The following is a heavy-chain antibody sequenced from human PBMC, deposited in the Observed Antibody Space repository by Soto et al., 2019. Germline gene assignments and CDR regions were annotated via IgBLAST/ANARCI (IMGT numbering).Heavy chain of an antibody. CDR3: ATALETYSPAGYYINLFDP. D-gene: IGHD3-22*01. J-gene: IGHJ5*02. CDR1: GASFTSNSYF. V-gene: IGHV4-39*01. Sequence: QVQLQESGPGLVKPSETLSLTCTVSGASFTSNSYFWGWIRQAPGKGLEWIASFFYGGMTYYNPSLKSRVSISVDTSKSQFSLRLISVTAADTAVYYCATALETYSPAGYYINLFDPWGQGTLVTVSS. CDR2: FFYGGMT.